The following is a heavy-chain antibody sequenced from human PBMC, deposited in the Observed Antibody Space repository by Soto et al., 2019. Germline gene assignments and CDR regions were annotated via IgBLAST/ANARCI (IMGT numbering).Heavy chain of an antibody. V-gene: IGHV1-69*13. Sequence: SVKVSCKASGGSFISYAISWVRQAPGQGLEWMGGIIPIFGTANYAQKFQGRVTITADESTSTAYMELSSLRSEDTAVYYCARGTGATITMVRGVIGGMDVWGQGTTVTVSS. J-gene: IGHJ6*02. D-gene: IGHD3-10*01. CDR3: ARGTGATITMVRGVIGGMDV. CDR1: GGSFISYA. CDR2: IIPIFGTA.